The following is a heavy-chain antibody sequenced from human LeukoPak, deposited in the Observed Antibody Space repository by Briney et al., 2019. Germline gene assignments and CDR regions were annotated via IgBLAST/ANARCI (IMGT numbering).Heavy chain of an antibody. CDR1: GYSITRGNY. D-gene: IGHD2-15*01. CDR3: ARQDEYCIGGTCYSMAFDI. J-gene: IGHJ3*02. V-gene: IGHV4-38-2*01. Sequence: PSETLSLTCVVSGYSITRGNYWGWIRQPPGKGLEWIGSTSQSGSTYNNPSLKSRVTILRDTSKNQLSLKLSSVTAADTAVYYCARQDEYCIGGTCYSMAFDIWGQGTMVTVSS. CDR2: TSQSGST.